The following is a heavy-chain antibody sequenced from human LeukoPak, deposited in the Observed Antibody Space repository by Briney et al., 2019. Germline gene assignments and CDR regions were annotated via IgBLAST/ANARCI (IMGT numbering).Heavy chain of an antibody. CDR1: GGSFSGYY. J-gene: IGHJ4*02. CDR2: INHSGST. V-gene: IGHV4-34*01. CDR3: ARVVTAVYYFDY. Sequence: PSETLSLTCAVYGGSFSGYYWSWIRQPPGKGLEWIGEINHSGSTNYNPSLKSRVTISVDTSKNQFSLKLSSVTAVDTAVYYCARVVTAVYYFDYWGQGTLVTVSS. D-gene: IGHD4-11*01.